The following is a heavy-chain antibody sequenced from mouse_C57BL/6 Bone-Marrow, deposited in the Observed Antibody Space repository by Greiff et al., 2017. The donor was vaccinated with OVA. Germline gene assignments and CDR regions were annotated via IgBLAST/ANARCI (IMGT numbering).Heavy chain of an antibody. CDR2: IDPETGGT. CDR3: TRGTAWFAY. Sequence: QVQLQQSGAELVRPGASVTLSCKASGYTFTDYEMPWVKQTPVHGLEWIGAIDPETGGTAYNQKFKGKAILTADKSSSTAYMELRSLTSEDAAVYYCTRGTAWFAYWGQGTLVTVSA. D-gene: IGHD2-14*01. CDR1: GYTFTDYE. V-gene: IGHV1-15*01. J-gene: IGHJ3*01.